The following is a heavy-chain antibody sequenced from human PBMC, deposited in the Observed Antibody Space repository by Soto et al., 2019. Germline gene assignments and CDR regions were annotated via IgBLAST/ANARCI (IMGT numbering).Heavy chain of an antibody. CDR1: GFTFTNAW. J-gene: IGHJ4*02. CDR2: IKSKNDGGTT. V-gene: IGHV3-15*07. Sequence: EVQLVESGGGLVEPGGSLRLSCAASGFTFTNAWLNWVRQAPGKGLEWVGRIKSKNDGGTTDYAAPVKGRFTISRDDSENTVYLQMNSLKTEDTAVYYCAADLPNWGAYAFDYWGQETLVTVSS. CDR3: AADLPNWGAYAFDY. D-gene: IGHD7-27*01.